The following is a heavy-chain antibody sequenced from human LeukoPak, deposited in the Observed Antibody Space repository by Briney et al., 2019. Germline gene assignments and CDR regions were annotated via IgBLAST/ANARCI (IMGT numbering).Heavy chain of an antibody. J-gene: IGHJ6*03. V-gene: IGHV1-69*06. CDR3: AIRDQLWPFDYYYMDV. CDR1: GGTFSSYA. D-gene: IGHD5-18*01. Sequence: GASVKVSCKASGGTFSSYAISWVRQAPGQGLEWMGGIIPIFGTANYAQKFQGRVTITADKSTSTAYMELSSLRSEDTAVYYCAIRDQLWPFDYYYMDVWGKGTTVTVSS. CDR2: IIPIFGTA.